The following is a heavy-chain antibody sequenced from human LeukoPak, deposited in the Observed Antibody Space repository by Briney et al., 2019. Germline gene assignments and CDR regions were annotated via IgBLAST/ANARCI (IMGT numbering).Heavy chain of an antibody. Sequence: GGSLRLSCAASGFTFSSYSMNWVRQAPGKGLEWVSSISSSSSYIYYADSMKGRFTISRDNAKNSLYLQMNSLRAEDTAVYYCARETSGGGMDVWGQGTTVTVSS. CDR1: GFTFSSYS. CDR2: ISSSSSYI. J-gene: IGHJ6*02. D-gene: IGHD3-3*01. V-gene: IGHV3-21*01. CDR3: ARETSGGGMDV.